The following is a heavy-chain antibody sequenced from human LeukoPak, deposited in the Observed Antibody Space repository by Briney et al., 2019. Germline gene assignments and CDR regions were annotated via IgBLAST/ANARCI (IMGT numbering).Heavy chain of an antibody. D-gene: IGHD6-13*01. CDR2: IIPIFGTA. CDR1: GGTFSSYA. Sequence: ASVKVSCKASGGTFSSYATSWVRQAPGQGLEWMGGIIPIFGTANYAQKFQGRVTITADESTSTAYMELSSLRSEDTAVYYCARTRMYRGNSQQLVDFDYWGQGTLVTVSS. V-gene: IGHV1-69*13. CDR3: ARTRMYRGNSQQLVDFDY. J-gene: IGHJ4*02.